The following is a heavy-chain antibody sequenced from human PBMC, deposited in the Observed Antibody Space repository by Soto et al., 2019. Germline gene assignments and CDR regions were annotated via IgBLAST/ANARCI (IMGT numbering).Heavy chain of an antibody. V-gene: IGHV4-39*01. D-gene: IGHD2-2*01. J-gene: IGHJ5*02. CDR3: ARQTFVVPAAADWFDP. Sequence: PSETLSLTCTVSGGSISSSSYYWGWIRQPPGKGLEWIGGIYYSGSTYYNPSLKSRVTISVDTSKNQFSLKLSSVTAADTAVYYCARQTFVVPAAADWFDPWGQGTLVTVSS. CDR1: GGSISSSSYY. CDR2: IYYSGST.